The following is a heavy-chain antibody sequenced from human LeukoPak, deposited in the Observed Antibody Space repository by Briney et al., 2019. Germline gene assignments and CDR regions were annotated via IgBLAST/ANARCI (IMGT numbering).Heavy chain of an antibody. CDR2: INPNSGGT. CDR3: ASSSEGASWGYYYYMDV. D-gene: IGHD2-2*01. J-gene: IGHJ6*03. CDR1: GYTFTGYY. Sequence: ASVKVSCKASGYTFTGYYMHWVRQAPGQGLEWMGWINPNSGGTNYAQEFQGRVTMTRDTSISTAYMELSRLRSDDTAVYYCASSSEGASWGYYYYMDVWGKGTTVTVSS. V-gene: IGHV1-2*02.